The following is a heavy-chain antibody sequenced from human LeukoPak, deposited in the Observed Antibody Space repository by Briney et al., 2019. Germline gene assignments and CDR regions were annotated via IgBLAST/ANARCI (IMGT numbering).Heavy chain of an antibody. CDR1: GGSISSYY. V-gene: IGHV4-59*08. D-gene: IGHD3-10*01. J-gene: IGHJ4*02. Sequence: SETLSLTRTVSGGSISSYYWSWIRQPPGKGLEWIGYIYYSGSTNYNPSLKSRFTIAVDTSKNQFSLKLSSVTAADTAVYYCARQKGGSGLGYWGQGTLVTVSS. CDR3: ARQKGGSGLGY. CDR2: IYYSGST.